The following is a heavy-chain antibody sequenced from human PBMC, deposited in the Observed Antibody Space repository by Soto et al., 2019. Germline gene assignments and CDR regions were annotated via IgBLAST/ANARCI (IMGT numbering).Heavy chain of an antibody. Sequence: GAPVKFSRKASGYTLTGYYMHWGRQAPGQGLEWMGWINPNSGGTNYAQKFQGWVTMTRDTSISTAYMELSRLRSDDTAVYYCARGGTTAFYYYGVDVWGQGTTVTVSS. CDR2: INPNSGGT. V-gene: IGHV1-2*04. CDR3: ARGGTTAFYYYGVDV. CDR1: GYTLTGYY. J-gene: IGHJ6*02. D-gene: IGHD1-1*01.